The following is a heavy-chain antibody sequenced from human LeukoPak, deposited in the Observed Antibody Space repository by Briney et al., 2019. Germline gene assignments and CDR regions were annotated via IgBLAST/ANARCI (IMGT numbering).Heavy chain of an antibody. D-gene: IGHD6-19*01. CDR2: ISYDGSNK. CDR1: GFTFSSYG. J-gene: IGHJ4*02. CDR3: TRASRDSSGWYRIFDY. Sequence: PGGSLRLSCAASGFTFSSYGMHWVRQAPGKGLEWVAVISYDGSNKYYADSVKGRFTISRDNSKNTLYLQMNSLRAEDTAVYYCTRASRDSSGWYRIFDYWGQGTLVTVSS. V-gene: IGHV3-30*03.